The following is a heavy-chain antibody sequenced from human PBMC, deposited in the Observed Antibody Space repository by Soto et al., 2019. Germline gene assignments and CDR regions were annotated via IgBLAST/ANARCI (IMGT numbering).Heavy chain of an antibody. CDR1: GGSISSGGYY. D-gene: IGHD3-22*01. CDR2: IYYSGST. Sequence: QVQLQESGPGLVKPSQTLSLTCTVSGGSISSGGYYWSWIRQHPGKGLEWIGYIYYSGSTYYNPSLKSRVTISVDTSKNQVSLKLSSVTAADTAVYYCARGSNYYDSSGYYYRAFDIWGQGTMVTVSS. J-gene: IGHJ3*02. V-gene: IGHV4-31*03. CDR3: ARGSNYYDSSGYYYRAFDI.